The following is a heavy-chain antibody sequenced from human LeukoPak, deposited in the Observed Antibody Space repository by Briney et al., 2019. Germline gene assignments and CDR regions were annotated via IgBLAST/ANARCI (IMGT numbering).Heavy chain of an antibody. CDR3: ARDQGGITMVRGVPFDY. V-gene: IGHV1-2*02. CDR2: INPNSGGT. D-gene: IGHD3-10*01. Sequence: ASVKVSCKASGYTFTGYYMHWVRQAPGQGLEWMGWINPNSGGTNYAQKFQGRVTMTRDTSISTAYMELSRLRSDDTAVYYCARDQGGITMVRGVPFDYWGQGTLVTVSS. CDR1: GYTFTGYY. J-gene: IGHJ4*02.